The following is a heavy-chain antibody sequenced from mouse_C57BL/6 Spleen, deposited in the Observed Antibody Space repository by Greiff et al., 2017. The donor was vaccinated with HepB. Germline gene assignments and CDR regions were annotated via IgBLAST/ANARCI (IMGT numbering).Heavy chain of an antibody. CDR1: GFTFSSYG. J-gene: IGHJ4*01. CDR3: ARRGGSSPYYAMDY. V-gene: IGHV5-6*01. Sequence: EVQLVESGGDLVKPGGSLKLSCAASGFTFSSYGMSWVRQTPDKRLEWVATISSGGSYPYYPDSVKGRFTISRDNATKTLYLQMSSLKSEDTAMYYCARRGGSSPYYAMDYWGQGTSVTVSS. D-gene: IGHD1-1*01. CDR2: ISSGGSYP.